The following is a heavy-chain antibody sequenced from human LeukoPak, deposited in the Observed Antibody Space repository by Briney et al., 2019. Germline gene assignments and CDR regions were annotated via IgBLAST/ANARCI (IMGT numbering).Heavy chain of an antibody. D-gene: IGHD6-19*01. CDR2: IYYSGST. Sequence: TSSETLSLTCTVSGGSISSYYWSWIRQPPGKGLEWIGYIYYSGSTNYNPSLKSRVTISVDTSKNQFSLKLSSVTAADTAVYYCASTGYSSGWYESNWFDPWGQGALVTVSS. V-gene: IGHV4-59*01. J-gene: IGHJ5*02. CDR1: GGSISSYY. CDR3: ASTGYSSGWYESNWFDP.